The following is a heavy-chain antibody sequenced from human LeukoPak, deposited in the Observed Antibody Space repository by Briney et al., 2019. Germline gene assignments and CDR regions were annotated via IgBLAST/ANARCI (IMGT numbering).Heavy chain of an antibody. CDR2: IYTSGST. J-gene: IGHJ4*02. Sequence: SETLSLTCTVSGGSISSYYWSWIRQPAGKGLEWIGRIYTSGSTNYNPSLKSRVTMSVDTSKNQFSLKLSSVTAADTAVYYCAREPLSKNYYDRLDDDYWGQGTLVTVSS. D-gene: IGHD3-22*01. CDR1: GGSISSYY. V-gene: IGHV4-4*07. CDR3: AREPLSKNYYDRLDDDY.